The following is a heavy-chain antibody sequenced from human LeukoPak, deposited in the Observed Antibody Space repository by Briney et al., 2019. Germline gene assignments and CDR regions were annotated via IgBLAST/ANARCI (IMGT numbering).Heavy chain of an antibody. D-gene: IGHD3-10*01. Sequence: SGPTLVNPTQTLTLTCTFSGFSLSTSGVGVGWIRQPPGKALEWLALIYWDDDKRYSPSLKSRLTITKDTSKNQVVLTMTNMDPVDTATYYCAHRKIYYGSGSYYNVPFDYWGQGTLVIVSS. CDR3: AHRKIYYGSGSYYNVPFDY. CDR2: IYWDDDK. J-gene: IGHJ4*02. CDR1: GFSLSTSGVG. V-gene: IGHV2-5*02.